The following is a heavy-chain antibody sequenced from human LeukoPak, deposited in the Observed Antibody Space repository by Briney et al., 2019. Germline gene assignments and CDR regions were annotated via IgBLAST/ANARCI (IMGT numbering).Heavy chain of an antibody. J-gene: IGHJ6*03. V-gene: IGHV4-59*01. CDR3: ARAPTVRDTDA. CDR1: GGSISSYY. CDR2: IYYSGST. D-gene: IGHD4-11*01. Sequence: SETLSLTCTGSGGSISSYYWSWIRQPPGNGLEGIGYIYYSGSTNYNPSLKSRVTISVYTPKNQFSLKLNSGTAADTAVYYCARAPTVRDTDAXGTGNTVTVSS.